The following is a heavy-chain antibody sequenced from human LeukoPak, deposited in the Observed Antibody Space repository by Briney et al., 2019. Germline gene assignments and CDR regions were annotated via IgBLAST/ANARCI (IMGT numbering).Heavy chain of an antibody. V-gene: IGHV3-30*04. CDR1: GFTFSSYA. CDR3: AREMGGNALDY. CDR2: ISYDGSNK. J-gene: IGHJ4*02. D-gene: IGHD4-23*01. Sequence: GRSLRLSCAASGFTFSSYAMHWVRQAPGKGLEWVAVISYDGSNKYYADSVKGRFTISRDNSTNTLYLQMNSLRAEDTAVYYCAREMGGNALDYWGQGTLVTVSS.